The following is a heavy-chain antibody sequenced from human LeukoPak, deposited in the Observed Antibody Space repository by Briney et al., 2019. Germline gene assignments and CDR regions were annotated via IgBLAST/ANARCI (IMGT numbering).Heavy chain of an antibody. Sequence: SETLCLTCTVSGGSISSYYWSWIRQPPGKGLEWIGYIYYSGGTNYNPSLKSRVTISVDTSKNQFSLKLSSVTAADTAVYYCAGFLYYFDCWGQGTLVTVSS. J-gene: IGHJ4*02. V-gene: IGHV4-59*12. CDR1: GGSISSYY. D-gene: IGHD2/OR15-2a*01. CDR2: IYYSGGT. CDR3: AGFLYYFDC.